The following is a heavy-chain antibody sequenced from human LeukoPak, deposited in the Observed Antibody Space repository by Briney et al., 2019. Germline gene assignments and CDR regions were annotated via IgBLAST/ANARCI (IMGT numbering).Heavy chain of an antibody. V-gene: IGHV3-23*01. CDR1: GITFSSYA. J-gene: IGHJ4*02. Sequence: GGSLRLSCAASGITFSSYAMSWVRQAPGKGLEWVSAISGSGGSTYYADSVKGRFTISRDNSKNTLYLQMNSLRAEDTAVYYCAKTSKYCTNGVCYTGRFDYWGQGTLVTVSS. CDR2: ISGSGGST. CDR3: AKTSKYCTNGVCYTGRFDY. D-gene: IGHD2-8*01.